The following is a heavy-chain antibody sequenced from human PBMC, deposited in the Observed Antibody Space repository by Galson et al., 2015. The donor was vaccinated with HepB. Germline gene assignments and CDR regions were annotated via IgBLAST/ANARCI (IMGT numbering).Heavy chain of an antibody. D-gene: IGHD2/OR15-2a*01. CDR1: GFIFSSYG. J-gene: IGHJ6*02. CDR3: ARDPFRGLDV. CDR2: IWYDGSNQ. Sequence: SLRLSCAASGFIFSSYGIHWVRQAPGKGLEWVAVIWYDGSNQYYADSVKGRFTISRDNSKNTLYLQMNSLRTEDTAVYYCARDPFRGLDVWGQGTTVTVSS. V-gene: IGHV3-33*01.